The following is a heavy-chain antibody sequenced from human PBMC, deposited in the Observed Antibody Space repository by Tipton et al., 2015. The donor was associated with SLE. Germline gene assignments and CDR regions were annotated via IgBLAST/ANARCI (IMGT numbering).Heavy chain of an antibody. Sequence: QLVQSGAEVKKPGASVKVSCKASGYTFTGYYMHWVRQAPGQGLEWMGWINPNSGGTNYAQKFQGRVTMTRDTSTSTVYMELSSLRSEDTAVYYCAMLAAAAGTWGQGTLVTVSS. CDR2: INPNSGGT. V-gene: IGHV1-2*02. J-gene: IGHJ5*02. D-gene: IGHD6-13*01. CDR1: GYTFTGYY. CDR3: AMLAAAAGT.